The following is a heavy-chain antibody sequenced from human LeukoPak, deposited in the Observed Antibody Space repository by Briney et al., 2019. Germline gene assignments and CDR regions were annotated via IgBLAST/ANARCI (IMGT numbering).Heavy chain of an antibody. Sequence: SETLSLTCAVYGGSFSGYYWSWIRQPPGKGLEWIGEINHSGSTNYNPSLKSRVTISVDTSKNQFSLKLSSVTAADTAVYYCASRINWGIGAFDIWGQGAMVTVSS. CDR3: ASRINWGIGAFDI. CDR1: GGSFSGYY. V-gene: IGHV4-34*01. D-gene: IGHD7-27*01. CDR2: INHSGST. J-gene: IGHJ3*02.